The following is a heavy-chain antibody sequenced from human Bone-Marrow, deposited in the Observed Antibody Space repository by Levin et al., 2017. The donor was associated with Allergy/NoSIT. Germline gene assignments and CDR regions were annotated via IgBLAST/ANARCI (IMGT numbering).Heavy chain of an antibody. D-gene: IGHD1-26*01. CDR3: SRGLTEAGAKYYFDY. CDR2: IRSKIYGGAA. CDR1: GFTFGDHG. J-gene: IGHJ4*02. Sequence: GGSLRLSCATSGFTFGDHGISWVRQAPGKGLEWVGFIRSKIYGGAAEYAASVRGRFTVSRDDSKSIAYMEMSSLRTEDTAVYYCSRGLTEAGAKYYFDYWGQGTLVTVSS. V-gene: IGHV3-49*04.